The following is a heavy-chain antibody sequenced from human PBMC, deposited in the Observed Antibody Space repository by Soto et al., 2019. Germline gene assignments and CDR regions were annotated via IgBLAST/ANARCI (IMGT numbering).Heavy chain of an antibody. CDR3: ARYCSGGSWPDDAFDI. CDR2: IYYSGST. J-gene: IGHJ3*02. Sequence: AETLSLTCTVSGGSISSSSYYWGWIRQPPGKGLEWIGSIYYSGSTYYNPSLKSRVTISVDTSKNQFSLKLSSVTAADTAVYYCARYCSGGSWPDDAFDIWGQGTMVTVSS. D-gene: IGHD2-15*01. V-gene: IGHV4-39*01. CDR1: GGSISSSSYY.